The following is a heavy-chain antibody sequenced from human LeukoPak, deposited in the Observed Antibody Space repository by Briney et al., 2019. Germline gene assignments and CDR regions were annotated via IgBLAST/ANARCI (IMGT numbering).Heavy chain of an antibody. J-gene: IGHJ4*02. CDR2: IYYSGST. V-gene: IGHV4-30-4*01. D-gene: IGHD7-27*01. CDR3: ARAGPLTGYYFDY. Sequence: SETLSLTCTVSGGSISSGDYYWSWIRQPPGKGLEWIGYIYYSGSTYYNPSLKSRVTISVDTSKNQFSLKLSSVTTADTAVYYCARAGPLTGYYFDYWGQGTLVTVSS. CDR1: GGSISSGDYY.